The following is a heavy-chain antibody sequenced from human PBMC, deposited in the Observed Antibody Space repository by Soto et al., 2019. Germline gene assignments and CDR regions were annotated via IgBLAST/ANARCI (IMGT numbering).Heavy chain of an antibody. J-gene: IGHJ4*02. V-gene: IGHV3-30-3*01. D-gene: IGHD4-17*01. CDR2: ISYDGSNK. CDR3: ARDEYGDYMCDY. Sequence: PGGSLRLSCAASGFTFSSYAMHWVRQAPGKELEWVAVISYDGSNKYYADSVKGRFTISRDNSKNTLYLQMNSLRAEDTAVYYCARDEYGDYMCDYWGQGTLVTVSS. CDR1: GFTFSSYA.